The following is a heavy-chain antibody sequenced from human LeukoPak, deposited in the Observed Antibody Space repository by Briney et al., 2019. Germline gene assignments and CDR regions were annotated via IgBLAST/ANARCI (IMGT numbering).Heavy chain of an antibody. Sequence: GGSLRLSCAPSGFTFISCAISSGRQPPGKGLEWVSAISASGGTTYYADSVKDRFTISRDNSKNTLVLQLNSLRAEDTAVYYCAKDPTDFDSSGQTYFDYWGQGTLVTVSS. CDR1: GFTFISCA. CDR2: ISASGGTT. V-gene: IGHV3-23*01. J-gene: IGHJ4*02. D-gene: IGHD3-22*01. CDR3: AKDPTDFDSSGQTYFDY.